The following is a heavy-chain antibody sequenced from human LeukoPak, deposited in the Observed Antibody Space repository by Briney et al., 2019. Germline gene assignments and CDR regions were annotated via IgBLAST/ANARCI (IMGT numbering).Heavy chain of an antibody. CDR1: GYSFTSYW. D-gene: IGHD5/OR15-5a*01. CDR3: ASTPPERGYAFDI. V-gene: IGHV5-51*01. CDR2: IYPGDSDT. Sequence: GESLKISCKGSGYSFTSYWIGWVRQMPGKSLEWMGIIYPGDSDTRYSPSFQGQVTISADKSISTAYLQWSGLKASDTAMYYCASTPPERGYAFDIWGQGTMVTVSS. J-gene: IGHJ3*02.